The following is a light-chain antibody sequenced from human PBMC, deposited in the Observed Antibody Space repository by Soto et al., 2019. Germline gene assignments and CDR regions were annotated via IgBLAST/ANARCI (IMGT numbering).Light chain of an antibody. J-gene: IGKJ5*01. V-gene: IGKV3-15*01. CDR3: QQYNNWPPST. CDR2: GAX. CDR1: LSVTTS. Sequence: IVVTQSPATLSVSPGESATLYXRARLSVTTSLSWYPQQAGHXTRILXXGAXTRATGIPARFSGSGSGTDFTLTISNLQSEEFAVYYCQQYNNWPPSTFGQGTRLEIK.